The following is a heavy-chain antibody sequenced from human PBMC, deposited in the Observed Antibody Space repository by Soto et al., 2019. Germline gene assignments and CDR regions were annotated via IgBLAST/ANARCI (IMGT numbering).Heavy chain of an antibody. CDR3: ARDGDASCWYHHGMDV. CDR1: GCTVSPYW. D-gene: IGHD6-19*01. Sequence: GGALRLSCAASGCTVSPYWMNWVRQAPGKGLEGGANIKQDGSEKYDVESVKGRFIIYRDNAKNSLYLQLNSLRAEDTAVYYCARDGDASCWYHHGMDVWGQGTLVTVSS. CDR2: IKQDGSEK. J-gene: IGHJ6*02. V-gene: IGHV3-7*01.